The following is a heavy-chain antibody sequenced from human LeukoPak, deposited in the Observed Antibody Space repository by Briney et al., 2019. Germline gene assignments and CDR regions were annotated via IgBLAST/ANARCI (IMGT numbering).Heavy chain of an antibody. J-gene: IGHJ3*02. Sequence: GGSLRLSCAVSGFAFSSYAMSWVRQAPGKGLEWVSAISGSGGSTYYADSVKGRFTISRDNSKNTLYLQMNSLRAEDTAVYYCAKAETTVVTIDAFDIWGQGTMVTVSS. D-gene: IGHD4-23*01. CDR3: AKAETTVVTIDAFDI. CDR2: ISGSGGST. V-gene: IGHV3-23*01. CDR1: GFAFSSYA.